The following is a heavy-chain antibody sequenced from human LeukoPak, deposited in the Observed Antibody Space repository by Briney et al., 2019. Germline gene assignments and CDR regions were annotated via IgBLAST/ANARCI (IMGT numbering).Heavy chain of an antibody. Sequence: ASVKVSCKASGYSFTNYGISWVRQAPGQGLEWMGWISPYNDNANYAQKLQGRVTMTTDTSTTTVYMEVRSLRSDDTAVYYCVRDLDTTMAARYLFESWGQGTLVTVSS. CDR2: ISPYNDNA. CDR1: GYSFTNYG. D-gene: IGHD5-18*01. CDR3: VRDLDTTMAARYLFES. J-gene: IGHJ4*02. V-gene: IGHV1-18*01.